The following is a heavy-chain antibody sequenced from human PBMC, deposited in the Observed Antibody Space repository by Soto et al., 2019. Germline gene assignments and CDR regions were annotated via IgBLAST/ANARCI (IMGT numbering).Heavy chain of an antibody. J-gene: IGHJ4*02. D-gene: IGHD1-26*01. CDR2: IYHSGST. CDR1: GGSISSSNW. CDR3: ARTDSGSYGDHFDY. Sequence: PSETLSLTCAVSGGSISSSNWWSWVRQPPGKGLEWIGEIYHSGSTNYNPSLKSRVTISVDKSKNQSSLKLSSVTAADTAVYYCARTDSGSYGDHFDYWGQGALVTVSS. V-gene: IGHV4-4*02.